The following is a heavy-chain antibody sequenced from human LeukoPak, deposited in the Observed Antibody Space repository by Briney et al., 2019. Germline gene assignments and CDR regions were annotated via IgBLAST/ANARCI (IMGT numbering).Heavy chain of an antibody. J-gene: IGHJ4*02. CDR1: GGSISSYY. Sequence: SQTLSLTCTVSGGSISSYYWSWIRQPPGKGLEWIGYIYYSGSTNYNPSLKSRVTISVDTSKNQFSLRLSSVTAADTAVYYCARVTGYMVEDYFDYWGQGTLVTVSS. D-gene: IGHD5-12*01. CDR2: IYYSGST. V-gene: IGHV4-59*01. CDR3: ARVTGYMVEDYFDY.